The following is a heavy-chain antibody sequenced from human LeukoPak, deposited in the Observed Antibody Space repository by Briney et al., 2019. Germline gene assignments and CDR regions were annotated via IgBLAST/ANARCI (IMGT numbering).Heavy chain of an antibody. V-gene: IGHV3-64*01. D-gene: IGHD1-1*01. Sequence: GGSLRLSCAASGFSFSTYAIHWVRQAPGKGLEYVSAIGTGGGRTYFGNSVKGRFTISRDNSKNTVYLQMDSLRAEDMAVYYCARGVAITWAGSYSGDWNDAFDIWGQGTMVTVS. CDR2: IGTGGGRT. CDR3: ARGVAITWAGSYSGDWNDAFDI. J-gene: IGHJ3*02. CDR1: GFSFSTYA.